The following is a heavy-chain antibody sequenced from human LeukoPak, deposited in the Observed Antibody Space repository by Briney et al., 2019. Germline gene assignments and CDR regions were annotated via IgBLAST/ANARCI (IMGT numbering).Heavy chain of an antibody. CDR3: ARVGAWIQLGYFDY. Sequence: SETLSLTCTVSGGSISSSSYYWGWIRQPPGKGLEWIGSIYYSGSTYYNPSLKSRVTISVDTSKNQFSLKLISVTAADTAVYYCARVGAWIQLGYFDYWGQGTLVTVSS. CDR2: IYYSGST. CDR1: GGSISSSSYY. D-gene: IGHD5-18*01. J-gene: IGHJ4*02. V-gene: IGHV4-39*07.